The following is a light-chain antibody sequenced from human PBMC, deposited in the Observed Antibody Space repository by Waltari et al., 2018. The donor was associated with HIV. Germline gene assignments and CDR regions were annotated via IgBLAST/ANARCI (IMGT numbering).Light chain of an antibody. CDR3: QQYDKVPVT. Sequence: DIQMTQSPSSLSASVGDRVTITCQASQDISSYLSWYQQKPGKAPKRLIYDASDLETGVPSRFSGSGSGTDFTFTIRSLQPADIATYYCQQYDKVPVTFGPGTKVEIK. V-gene: IGKV1-33*01. CDR2: DAS. CDR1: QDISSY. J-gene: IGKJ3*01.